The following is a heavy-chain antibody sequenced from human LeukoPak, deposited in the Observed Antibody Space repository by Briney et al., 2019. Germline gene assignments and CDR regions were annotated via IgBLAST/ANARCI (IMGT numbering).Heavy chain of an antibody. CDR2: VSPYNGNT. J-gene: IGHJ4*02. Sequence: GASVTVSCKTSGYTFTDYDITWVRQAPGQGLEWMGRVSPYNGNTYYSQRFQDRVTITKDTSTGTAYMDLRNLRTDDTAMYYCARNGRVRRVVKDLFEYWGRGTLVAVSS. CDR3: ARNGRVRRVVKDLFEY. V-gene: IGHV1-18*01. CDR1: GYTFTDYD. D-gene: IGHD3-10*01.